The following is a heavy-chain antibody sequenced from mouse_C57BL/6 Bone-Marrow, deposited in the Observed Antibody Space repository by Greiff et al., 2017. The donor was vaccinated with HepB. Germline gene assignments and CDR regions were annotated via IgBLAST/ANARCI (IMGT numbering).Heavy chain of an antibody. CDR1: GFSFTSYG. CDR2: IWSGGST. D-gene: IGHD4-1*01. CDR3: ARLTVFAY. Sequence: QVQLKQSGPGLVQPSQSLSITCTVSGFSFTSYGVHWVRQSPGKGLEWLGVIWSGGSTDYNAAFISRRSISKDNSKSQVFFKMNSLQADDTDIYYYARLTVFAYWGQGTLVTVSA. J-gene: IGHJ3*01. V-gene: IGHV2-2*01.